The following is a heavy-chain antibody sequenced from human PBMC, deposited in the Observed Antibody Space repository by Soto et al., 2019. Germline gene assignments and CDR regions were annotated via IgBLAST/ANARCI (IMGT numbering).Heavy chain of an antibody. CDR1: GGSISGGGYY. V-gene: IGHV4-31*03. CDR3: ARAGSYYDSSGSSWFDP. Sequence: SETLSLTCTVSGGSISGGGYYWSWIRQHPGKGLEWIGYIYYSGSTYYNPSLKSRVTISVDTSKNQFSLKLSSVTAADTAVYYCARAGSYYDSSGSSWFDPWGQGTLVTVSS. CDR2: IYYSGST. D-gene: IGHD3-22*01. J-gene: IGHJ5*02.